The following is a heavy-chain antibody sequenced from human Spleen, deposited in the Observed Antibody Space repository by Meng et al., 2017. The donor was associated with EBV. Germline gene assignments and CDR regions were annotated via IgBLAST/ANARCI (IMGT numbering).Heavy chain of an antibody. CDR1: GYTLTRYY. V-gene: IGHV1-46*01. D-gene: IGHD2-8*02. J-gene: IGHJ4*02. CDR2: INPGDGTT. Sequence: QVEVLQSGAEVKNLGASVIRSCKASGYTLTRYYVHWVRQAPGQGLEWMGIINPGDGTTKYAQKFQGRVTMNRDTSTSTVSMDLSSLRSEDTAVYYCARAQSCLGGICYPDYWGQGTLVTVSS. CDR3: ARAQSCLGGICYPDY.